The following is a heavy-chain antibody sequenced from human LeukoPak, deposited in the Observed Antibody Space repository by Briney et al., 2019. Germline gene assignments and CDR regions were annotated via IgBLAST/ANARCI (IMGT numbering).Heavy chain of an antibody. D-gene: IGHD6-19*01. V-gene: IGHV3-23*01. J-gene: IGHJ4*02. Sequence: GGSLRLSCAASGFTFSNYAMSWVRQAPGKGLEWVSAISGSGGNTYYADSVKGRFTLSRDNSKNTLYQQMNSLRAEDTAVYYCAKVKYTSGWYQDYWGQGTQVTVSS. CDR2: ISGSGGNT. CDR1: GFTFSNYA. CDR3: AKVKYTSGWYQDY.